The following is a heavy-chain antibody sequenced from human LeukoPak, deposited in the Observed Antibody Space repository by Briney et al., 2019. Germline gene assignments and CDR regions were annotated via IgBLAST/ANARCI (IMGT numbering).Heavy chain of an antibody. J-gene: IGHJ4*02. Sequence: GASVKVSCKASGYTFSGYYMHWVRQAPGQGPEWMGWINPKSGGTNYAQKFQGRVTMTRDTSISTAYMELSRLRFDDTAVYYCARGVAAAGRRGSFDCWGQGTLVTVSS. CDR3: ARGVAAAGRRGSFDC. CDR1: GYTFSGYY. V-gene: IGHV1-2*02. D-gene: IGHD6-13*01. CDR2: INPKSGGT.